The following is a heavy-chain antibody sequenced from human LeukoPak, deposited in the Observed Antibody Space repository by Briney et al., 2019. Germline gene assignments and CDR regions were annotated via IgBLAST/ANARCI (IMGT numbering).Heavy chain of an antibody. CDR3: AKGHMTTYFQH. V-gene: IGHV3-53*05. J-gene: IGHJ1*01. D-gene: IGHD4-11*01. CDR2: IYSGGST. Sequence: TGGSLRLSCAASGFTVSSNYMSWVRQAPGKGLEWVSVIYSGGSTYYADSVKGRFTISRDNSKNTLYLQMNSLRPEDTAVYYCAKGHMTTYFQHWGQGTLVTVSS. CDR1: GFTVSSNY.